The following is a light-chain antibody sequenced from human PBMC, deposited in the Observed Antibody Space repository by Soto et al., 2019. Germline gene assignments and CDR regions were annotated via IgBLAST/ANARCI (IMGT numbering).Light chain of an antibody. V-gene: IGLV1-40*01. CDR1: STNIGGGYD. CDR2: SNT. J-gene: IGLJ2*01. Sequence: QSVLTQPPAVSGAPGQRVTISCKGSSTNIGGGYDAHWYQHLPGTAPKLLIYSNTNRPSGVPDPFSASTAGTSASLAITGLLPEDEADYYCQSYDRSLRGVIFGGGTQLPVL. CDR3: QSYDRSLRGVI.